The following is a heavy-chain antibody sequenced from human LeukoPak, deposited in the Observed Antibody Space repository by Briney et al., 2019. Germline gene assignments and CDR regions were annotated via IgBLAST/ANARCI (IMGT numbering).Heavy chain of an antibody. CDR2: ISSSSSTI. CDR3: ARGGRGYSYGDFDY. CDR1: GFTFSSYT. J-gene: IGHJ4*02. D-gene: IGHD5-18*01. V-gene: IGHV3-48*01. Sequence: GGSLRLSCAASGFTFSSYTMNWVRQAPGKGLEWVSYISSSSSTIYYADSVKGRFTISRDNAKNSLYLQMNSLRAEDTAVYYCARGGRGYSYGDFDYWGQGNLVTVSS.